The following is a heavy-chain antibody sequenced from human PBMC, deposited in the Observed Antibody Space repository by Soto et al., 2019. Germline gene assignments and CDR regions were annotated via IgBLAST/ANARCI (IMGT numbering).Heavy chain of an antibody. CDR3: LRYDFLCDGGRCYGVALDV. J-gene: IGHJ6*04. V-gene: IGHV3-66*01. Sequence: GGSLRLSCAASGFTVSSKYMSWVRQAPGKGLERVSLIQSGGPTYYADSVKGRFTISRDTSENTLHLQMDSLRAEDTAVYYCLRYDFLCDGGRCYGVALDVWGKGTTVTVSS. D-gene: IGHD2-15*01. CDR2: IQSGGPT. CDR1: GFTVSSKY.